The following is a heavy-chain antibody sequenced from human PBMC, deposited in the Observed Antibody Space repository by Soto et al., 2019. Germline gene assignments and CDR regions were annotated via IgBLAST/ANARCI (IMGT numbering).Heavy chain of an antibody. V-gene: IGHV3-20*01. CDR2: INWNGDRT. J-gene: IGHJ6*03. CDR3: ARSGSPNYYYYMDV. Sequence: GGSLRLSCAASGFTLDDYGMSWVRQAPGKGLEWVSGINWNGDRTGYADSVKGRFTISRDNAKNSLYLQMNSLRAEDTALYHCARSGSPNYYYYMDVWGKGTTVTVSS. D-gene: IGHD7-27*01. CDR1: GFTLDDYG.